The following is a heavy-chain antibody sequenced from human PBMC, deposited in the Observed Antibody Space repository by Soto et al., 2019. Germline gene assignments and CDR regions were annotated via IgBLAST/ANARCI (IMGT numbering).Heavy chain of an antibody. CDR2: ISGSGDGT. CDR1: GFTFSSFA. D-gene: IGHD5-18*01. J-gene: IGHJ4*02. Sequence: GGSLRLSCAASGFTFSSFALSWVRQAPGKGLEWVSAISGSGDGTDYAASVKGRFTISRDNSKNTLYLQMNSLRAGDTAVYYCAGPGYNSQDYWGQGALVTVSS. V-gene: IGHV3-23*01. CDR3: AGPGYNSQDY.